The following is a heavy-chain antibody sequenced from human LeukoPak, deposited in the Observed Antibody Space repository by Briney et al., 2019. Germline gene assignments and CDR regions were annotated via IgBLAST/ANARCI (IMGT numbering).Heavy chain of an antibody. CDR2: IEQDGTKK. CDR1: GLTFSTHW. J-gene: IGHJ4*02. CDR3: VRDFDY. Sequence: GGSLRLSCAASGLTFSTHWMSCVRHAPEKGLECVATIEQDGTKKYYVDSVKGRFTISRDNAKNSLYLQMNSLIADDAAVYYCVRDFDYWGQGILVTVSS. V-gene: IGHV3-7*01.